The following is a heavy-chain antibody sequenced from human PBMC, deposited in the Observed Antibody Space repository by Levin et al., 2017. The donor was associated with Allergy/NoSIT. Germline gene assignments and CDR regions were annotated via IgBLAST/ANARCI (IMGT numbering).Heavy chain of an antibody. V-gene: IGHV3-53*01. D-gene: IGHD4-11*01. J-gene: IGHJ4*02. CDR1: GFTVSSNN. CDR2: IYSGGST. CDR3: ARGYGTTGFDY. Sequence: GESLKISCAASGFTVSSNNMSWVRQAPGKGLEWVSVIYSGGSTYYADSVKGRFTISRDNSKNTLYLQMNSLRAEDTAVYYCARGYGTTGFDYWGQGTLVTVSS.